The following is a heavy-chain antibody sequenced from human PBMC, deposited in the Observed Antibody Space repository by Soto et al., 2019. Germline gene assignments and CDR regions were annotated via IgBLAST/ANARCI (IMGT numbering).Heavy chain of an antibody. J-gene: IGHJ6*02. CDR2: IIPIFGTA. D-gene: IGHD2-2*01. CDR1: GGTFSSYA. Sequence: SVKVSCKASGGTFSSYAISWVRQAPGQGLEWMGGIIPIFGTANYAQKFQGRVTITADESTSTAYMELSSLRSEDTAVYYCTRCSSTSCPRYYYYGMDVWGQGTTVTVSS. CDR3: TRCSSTSCPRYYYYGMDV. V-gene: IGHV1-69*13.